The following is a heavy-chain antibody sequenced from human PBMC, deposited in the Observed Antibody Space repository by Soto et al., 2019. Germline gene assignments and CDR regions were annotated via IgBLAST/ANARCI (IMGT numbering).Heavy chain of an antibody. CDR2: IIPIFGTA. Sequence: QVQLVQSGAEVKKPGSSVKVSCKASGGTFSSYAISWVRQAPGQGPEWMGGIIPIFGTANYAQKFQGRVTITAGESTSKDYMELRGVRSEDTAGYYCVCAVGALREEVAAITWCQGTLVTVSS. D-gene: IGHD2-15*01. CDR3: VCAVGALREEVAAIT. J-gene: IGHJ5*02. V-gene: IGHV1-69*01. CDR1: GGTFSSYA.